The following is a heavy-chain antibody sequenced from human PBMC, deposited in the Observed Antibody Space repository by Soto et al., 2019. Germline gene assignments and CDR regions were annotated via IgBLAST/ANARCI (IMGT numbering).Heavy chain of an antibody. CDR3: ARDLEESGDVWTGVGLY. V-gene: IGHV1-18*01. CDR1: GYNFHSYG. CDR2: ISAYNGET. J-gene: IGHJ4*02. Sequence: QVQLVQSGAEVKKPGASVKVSCRASGYNFHSYGITWVRQAPGQGLEWLGWISAYNGETHSGQMLQGRVSLTTDISTSTAYMALRSLRSDDTAVYFCARDLEESGDVWTGVGLYWGQGTRVTVSS. D-gene: IGHD3-3*01.